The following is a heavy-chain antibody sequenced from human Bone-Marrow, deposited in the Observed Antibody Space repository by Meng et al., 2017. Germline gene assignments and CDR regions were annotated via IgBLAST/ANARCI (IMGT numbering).Heavy chain of an antibody. J-gene: IGHJ5*02. CDR3: ARAKRIYSGYGWWFDP. CDR1: GGSFSGYY. V-gene: IGHV4-34*01. Sequence: QLQLQQWGAGLLKPSETLSLTCAVYGGSFSGYYWSWIRQPPGKGLEWIGEINHSGSTNYNPSLKSRVTISVDTSKNQFSLKLSSVTAADTAVYYCARAKRIYSGYGWWFDPWGQGTLVTVSS. CDR2: INHSGST. D-gene: IGHD5-12*01.